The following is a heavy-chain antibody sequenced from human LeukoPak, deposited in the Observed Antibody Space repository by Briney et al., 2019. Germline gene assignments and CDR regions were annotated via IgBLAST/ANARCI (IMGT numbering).Heavy chain of an antibody. CDR2: ISHDSVTI. D-gene: IGHD4-17*01. V-gene: IGHV3-48*03. CDR3: AREGSDYGELNFDY. J-gene: IGHJ4*02. Sequence: GGSLRLPCTASGFTFSRYEMNWVRQAPGKGLEWVSYISHDSVTIHYVDSVKGRFTISRDNAKSSLFLQMNSLRAEDTAVYYCAREGSDYGELNFDYWGQGTLVTVSS. CDR1: GFTFSRYE.